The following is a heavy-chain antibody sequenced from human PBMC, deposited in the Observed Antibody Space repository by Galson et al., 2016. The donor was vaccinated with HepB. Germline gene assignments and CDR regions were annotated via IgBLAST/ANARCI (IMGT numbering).Heavy chain of an antibody. J-gene: IGHJ6*02. CDR3: AKDARYCSGASSTYGMDV. CDR1: GFMYRNYA. D-gene: IGHD2-15*01. Sequence: SLRLSCAASGFMYRNYAMHWVRQAPGKGLEWVAFIWYDGSNKYYADSVKGRFTISRDNAKNTLYLQMNSLRAEDTAVYYCAKDARYCSGASSTYGMDVWGQGTTVTVSS. V-gene: IGHV3-30*02. CDR2: IWYDGSNK.